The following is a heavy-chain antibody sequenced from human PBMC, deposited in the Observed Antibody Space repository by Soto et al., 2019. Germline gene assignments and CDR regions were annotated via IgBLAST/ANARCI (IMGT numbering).Heavy chain of an antibody. J-gene: IGHJ4*02. Sequence: EVQLVESGGGLVQPGGSLRLSCAASGFTFSSYSMNWVRQAPGKGLEWVSYIRSSSSTIYYADSVKGRFTISRDNAKNSLYLQRNSLRAEDTAVYYCASQSSEWLLFASWGQGTLVTVSS. CDR3: ASQSSEWLLFAS. CDR1: GFTFSSYS. V-gene: IGHV3-48*01. CDR2: IRSSSSTI. D-gene: IGHD5-12*01.